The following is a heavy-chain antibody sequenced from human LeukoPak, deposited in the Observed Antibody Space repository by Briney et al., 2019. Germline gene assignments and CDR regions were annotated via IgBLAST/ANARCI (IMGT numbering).Heavy chain of an antibody. D-gene: IGHD3-10*01. Sequence: GGSLRLSCAASRFVFSTHWMIWVRQAPGKGLECVANINPDGCDTNYLDSVKGRFTISRDNAKNSLYLQMNSLGVEDTAVYYCVRSSSMDSWGQGTLVTVSS. CDR1: RFVFSTHW. CDR3: VRSSSMDS. CDR2: INPDGCDT. J-gene: IGHJ4*02. V-gene: IGHV3-7*01.